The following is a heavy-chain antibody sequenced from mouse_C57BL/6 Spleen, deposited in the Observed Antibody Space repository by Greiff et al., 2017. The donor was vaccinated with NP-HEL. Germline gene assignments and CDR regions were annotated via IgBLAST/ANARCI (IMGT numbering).Heavy chain of an antibody. CDR1: GYSITSGYY. CDR2: ISYDGSN. CDR3: ARNFDV. Sequence: EVQLQQSGPGLVKPSQSLSLTCSVTGYSITSGYYWNWIRQFPGNKLELMGYISYDGSNNYHPSLKNRISITRDTSKNQFFLKLNSVTTEDTATYYCARNFDVWGTGTTVTVSS. J-gene: IGHJ1*03. V-gene: IGHV3-6*01.